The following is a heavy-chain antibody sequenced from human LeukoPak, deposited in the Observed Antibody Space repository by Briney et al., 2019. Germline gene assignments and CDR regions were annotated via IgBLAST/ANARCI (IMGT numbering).Heavy chain of an antibody. Sequence: SLLLSCASSGFIFDDYAMHWVRPAPGKGEEWVSGISWNSGNIGYADSVKGRFTISRDNAKNSLYLQMNSLRAEDMALYYCAKGSYSYGSSPIDSWGQGTLVTVPS. CDR3: AKGSYSYGSSPIDS. V-gene: IGHV3-9*03. CDR1: GFIFDDYA. J-gene: IGHJ4*02. CDR2: ISWNSGNI. D-gene: IGHD5-18*01.